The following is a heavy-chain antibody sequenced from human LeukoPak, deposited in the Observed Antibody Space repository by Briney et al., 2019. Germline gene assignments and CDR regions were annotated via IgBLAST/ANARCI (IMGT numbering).Heavy chain of an antibody. D-gene: IGHD6-13*01. CDR3: SRERGGSGSWYVDN. Sequence: LPLTYTVSVGCIRSYYWIWMRQPARRGREGIGCIYYSGSANYNHSLPRQVTLSIDTHNNQSALQLTSVTAADTPVYYFSRERGGSGSWYVDNSGEGALVTVSS. CDR1: VGCIRSYY. J-gene: IGHJ4*02. CDR2: IYYSGSA. V-gene: IGHV4-59*12.